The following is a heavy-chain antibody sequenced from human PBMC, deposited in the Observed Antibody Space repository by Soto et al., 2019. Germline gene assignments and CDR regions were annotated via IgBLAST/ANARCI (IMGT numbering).Heavy chain of an antibody. Sequence: RSLTCAVYGGSFSGYYWSWIRQPPGKGLEWIGEINHSGSTNYNPSLKSRVTISVDTSKNQFSLKLSSVTAADTAVYYCARATTSTVVTPYYFDYWGQGTLVTVSS. D-gene: IGHD4-17*01. CDR3: ARATTSTVVTPYYFDY. CDR1: GGSFSGYY. CDR2: INHSGST. V-gene: IGHV4-34*01. J-gene: IGHJ4*02.